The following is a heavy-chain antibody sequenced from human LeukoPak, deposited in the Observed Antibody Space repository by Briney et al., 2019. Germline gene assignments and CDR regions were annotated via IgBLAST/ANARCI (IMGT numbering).Heavy chain of an antibody. CDR1: GFTFSSYA. Sequence: HGGSLRLSCAASGFTFSSYAMSWVRQAPGKGLEWVSAISGSGGSTYYADSVKGRFTISRDNSKNTLYLQMNSLRAEDTAVYYCAKVRTFWSGYYDYWGQGTLVTVSS. CDR2: ISGSGGST. J-gene: IGHJ4*02. CDR3: AKVRTFWSGYYDY. V-gene: IGHV3-23*01. D-gene: IGHD3-3*01.